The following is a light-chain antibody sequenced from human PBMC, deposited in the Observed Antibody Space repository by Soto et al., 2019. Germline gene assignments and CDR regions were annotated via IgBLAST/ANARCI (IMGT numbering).Light chain of an antibody. CDR3: MRGLHTPLT. V-gene: IGKV2-28*01. CDR2: LGY. J-gene: IGKJ4*01. Sequence: EIVMTQSPLSLPVTPGESASISCMSSQSLYNDGYNYLDWYLQKPGQSPQLLIYLGYNRASGAPDRFSGRRSGTYFTLKISRVEAEDVGIYYCMRGLHTPLTFGGGTKVEIK. CDR1: QSLYNDGYNY.